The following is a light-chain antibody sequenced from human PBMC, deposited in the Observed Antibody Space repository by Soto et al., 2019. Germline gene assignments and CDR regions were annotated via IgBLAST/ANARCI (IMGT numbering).Light chain of an antibody. V-gene: IGLV1-40*01. CDR1: SSNIGAGYD. Sequence: QSVLTQPPSVSAAPGQRVTISCTGSSSNIGAGYDVHWYQQLPGTAPKLLLYGNSSRPSGVPNRFSGSKSGTSASLAITGLQAEDEADYYCQSYDSSLSGVVFGGGTKLTVL. CDR2: GNS. J-gene: IGLJ2*01. CDR3: QSYDSSLSGVV.